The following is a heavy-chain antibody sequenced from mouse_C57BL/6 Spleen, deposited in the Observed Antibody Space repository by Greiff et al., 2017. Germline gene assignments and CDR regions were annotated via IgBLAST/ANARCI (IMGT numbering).Heavy chain of an antibody. CDR2: ISYSGST. V-gene: IGHV3-1*01. CDR3: AREGSLYAMDY. J-gene: IGHJ4*01. Sequence: EVKLMESGPGMVKPSQSLSLTCTVTGYSITSGYDWHWIRHFPGNKLEWMGYISYSGSTNYNPSLKSRISITHDTSKNHFFLKLNSVTTEDTATYYCAREGSLYAMDYWGQGTSVTVSS. CDR1: GYSITSGYD.